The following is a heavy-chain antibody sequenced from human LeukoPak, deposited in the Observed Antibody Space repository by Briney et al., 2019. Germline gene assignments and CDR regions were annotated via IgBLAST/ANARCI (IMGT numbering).Heavy chain of an antibody. CDR2: ISGSGGST. CDR1: GFTFSSYA. V-gene: IGHV3-23*01. CDR3: ATQRRVVPAAIYYFDY. Sequence: GGSLRLSCAASGFTFSSYAMSWVRQAPGKGLEWVSAISGSGGSTYYADSVKGRFTISRDNSKNTLYLQMNSLRAEDTAVYYCATQRRVVPAAIYYFDYWGQGTLVTVSS. J-gene: IGHJ4*02. D-gene: IGHD2-2*01.